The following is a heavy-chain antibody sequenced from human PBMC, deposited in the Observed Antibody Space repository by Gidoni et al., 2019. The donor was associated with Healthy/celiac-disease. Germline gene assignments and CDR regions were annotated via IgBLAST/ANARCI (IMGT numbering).Heavy chain of an antibody. Sequence: QVQLQESGPGLVKPSETLSLTCTVSGGSISSYYWSWIRQPPGKGLEWIGYIDYSGSTNYNPSLKSRVTISVDTSKNQFSLKLSSVTAADTAVYYCARVSSGWYYFDYWGQGTLVTVSS. D-gene: IGHD6-19*01. J-gene: IGHJ4*02. V-gene: IGHV4-59*01. CDR2: IDYSGST. CDR3: ARVSSGWYYFDY. CDR1: GGSISSYY.